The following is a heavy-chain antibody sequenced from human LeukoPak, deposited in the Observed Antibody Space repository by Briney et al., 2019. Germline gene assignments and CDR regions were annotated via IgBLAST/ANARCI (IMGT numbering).Heavy chain of an antibody. Sequence: SETLSLTCTVSGGSTSRYYWSWIRQPAGKGLQWIGRIYGSGSTTYNPSLKSRLTMSVDTSKNQFSLKLSSMTAADTAIYYCARDSGTTGEVKFDPWGQGTLVTVSS. V-gene: IGHV4-4*07. CDR2: IYGSGST. D-gene: IGHD3-10*01. CDR3: ARDSGTTGEVKFDP. CDR1: GGSTSRYY. J-gene: IGHJ5*02.